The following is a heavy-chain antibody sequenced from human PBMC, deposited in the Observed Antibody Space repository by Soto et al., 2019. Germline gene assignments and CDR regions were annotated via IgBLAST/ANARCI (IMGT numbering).Heavy chain of an antibody. J-gene: IGHJ5*02. CDR3: AREKDTGWFHS. D-gene: IGHD1-1*01. Sequence: PGGSLRLSCAASGFTFSTYSMNWVRQAPGKGLEWVSHISTSGSIIYYADSVKGRFTISRDNAKSSLYLQMNSLRAEDTAVYFCAREKDTGWFHSWGQGT. V-gene: IGHV3-48*01. CDR2: ISTSGSII. CDR1: GFTFSTYS.